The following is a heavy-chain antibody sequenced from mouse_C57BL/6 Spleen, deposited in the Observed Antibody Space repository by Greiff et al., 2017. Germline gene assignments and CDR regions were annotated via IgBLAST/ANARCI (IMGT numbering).Heavy chain of an antibody. V-gene: IGHV5-17*01. J-gene: IGHJ4*01. CDR1: GFTFSDYG. D-gene: IGHD2-4*01. Sequence: EVHLVESGGGLVKPGGSLKLSCAASGFTFSDYGMHWVRQAPEKGLEWVAYISSGSSTIYYADTVKGRFTISRDNAKNTLFLQMTSLRSEDTAMYYCAGLRGYAMDYWGQGTSVTVSS. CDR3: AGLRGYAMDY. CDR2: ISSGSSTI.